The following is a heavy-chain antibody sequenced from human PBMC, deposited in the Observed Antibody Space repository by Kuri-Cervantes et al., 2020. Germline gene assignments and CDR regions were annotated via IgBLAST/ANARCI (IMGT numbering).Heavy chain of an antibody. CDR2: ISTDNGNT. D-gene: IGHD2-2*01. CDR3: ATYCSSSSCYENNDAFDI. CDR1: GYTFTSYG. Sequence: ASVKVSCKASGYTFTSYGISWVRQAPGQGLEWMGWISTDNGNTKYAQKLQGRVTMTTDTSTSTAYMELRSLRSDDTAVYYCATYCSSSSCYENNDAFDIWGQGTMVTVSS. J-gene: IGHJ3*02. V-gene: IGHV1-18*01.